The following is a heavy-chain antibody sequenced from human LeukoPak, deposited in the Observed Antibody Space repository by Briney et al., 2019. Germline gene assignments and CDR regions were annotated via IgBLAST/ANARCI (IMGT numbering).Heavy chain of an antibody. V-gene: IGHV4-4*07. Sequence: SETLSLTCTVSDGSISSYYWSWIRQPAGKGLEWIGRLYTSGSTNYNPSLKSRVTMSVDTSKNQFSLKLSSVTAADPAVYYCACSSSGWFWNYWGQGTLVTVSS. J-gene: IGHJ4*02. CDR2: LYTSGST. CDR3: ACSSSGWFWNY. D-gene: IGHD6-19*01. CDR1: DGSISSYY.